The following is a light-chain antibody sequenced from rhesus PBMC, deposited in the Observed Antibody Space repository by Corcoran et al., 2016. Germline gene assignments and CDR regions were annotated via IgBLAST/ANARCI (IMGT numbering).Light chain of an antibody. CDR1: PSVGSS. CDR3: LQLSNWPRT. CDR2: GAS. J-gene: IGKJ1*01. V-gene: IGKV3-24*04. Sequence: EIVMTQSPATLSLSPGERATLSCRASPSVGSSLAWYQQKPGQAPRLLNYGASSRATGIPDRFSGSGSGTDFTRTISSLEPEDVAVYYCLQLSNWPRTFGQGTKVEIK.